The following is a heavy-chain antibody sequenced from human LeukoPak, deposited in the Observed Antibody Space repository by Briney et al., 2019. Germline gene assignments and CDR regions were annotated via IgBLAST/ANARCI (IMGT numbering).Heavy chain of an antibody. V-gene: IGHV3-7*05. CDR2: MNQDGSAN. CDR1: GLTFGSDW. D-gene: IGHD6-19*01. CDR3: ARDYGWLDH. Sequence: GGSLTLSFAASGLTFGSDWMTWVRQAPGKGLECVANMNQDGSANFYVDSVKGRFTISRDHAKNSLFLQMNSLRAEDTAVYFCARDYGWLDHWGRGSLVIVSS. J-gene: IGHJ4*02.